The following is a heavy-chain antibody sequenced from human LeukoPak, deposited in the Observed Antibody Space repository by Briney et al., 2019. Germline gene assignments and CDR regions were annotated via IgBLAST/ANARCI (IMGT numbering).Heavy chain of an antibody. D-gene: IGHD1-20*01. J-gene: IGHJ3*02. Sequence: GRSLRLSCAASQFTFSHYGMHWVRQAPGKGLEWVAVIWYDGSNKYYADSVKGRFTISRDNSKNTLYLQMNSLRAEDTAVYYCANIMTDDAFDIWGQGTMVTVSS. CDR2: IWYDGSNK. CDR1: QFTFSHYG. V-gene: IGHV3-33*08. CDR3: ANIMTDDAFDI.